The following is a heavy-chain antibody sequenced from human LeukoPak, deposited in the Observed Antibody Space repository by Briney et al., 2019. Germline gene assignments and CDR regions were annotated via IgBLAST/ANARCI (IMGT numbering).Heavy chain of an antibody. D-gene: IGHD3-22*01. CDR2: IYYTGST. CDR3: ARDLRYYDSSGYHDAFDI. CDR1: GGSISSYY. J-gene: IGHJ3*02. V-gene: IGHV4-59*01. Sequence: PSETLSLTCTVSGGSISSYYWSWIRRPPGKGLEWIGCIYYTGSTNYNPSLKSRVTISVDTSKNQFSLKLSSVTAADTAVYYCARDLRYYDSSGYHDAFDIWGQGTMVTVSS.